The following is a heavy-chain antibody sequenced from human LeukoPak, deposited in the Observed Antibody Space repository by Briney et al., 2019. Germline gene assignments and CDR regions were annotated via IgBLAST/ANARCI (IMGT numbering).Heavy chain of an antibody. D-gene: IGHD2-21*01. CDR2: SDGNAK. CDR3: ARPISFTNYYYYYYMDV. CDR1: GFTFSSYG. Sequence: GGSLRLSCVASGFTFSSYGMHWVRQAPGKGLEWLVFSDGNAKYYTDSVRGRFTISRDNSKNTLYLQMNSLRPDDTAVYYRARPISFTNYYYYYYMDVWGKGTTVTVSS. V-gene: IGHV3-30*02. J-gene: IGHJ6*03.